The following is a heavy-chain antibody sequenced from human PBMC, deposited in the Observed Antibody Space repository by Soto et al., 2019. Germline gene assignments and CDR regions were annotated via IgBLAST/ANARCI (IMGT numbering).Heavy chain of an antibody. J-gene: IGHJ4*02. D-gene: IGHD5-12*01. CDR2: ISSSSSSTI. CDR1: GFTFSSYS. CDR3: AREGRYSGSDYFDY. Sequence: GGSLRLSCGASGFTFSSYSMNWVRQAPGKGLEWISYISSSSSSTIFYADSVKGRFTISRDNDKNSLYLQMNNLRDEDTAVYFCAREGRYSGSDYFDYWGQGTLVTVSS. V-gene: IGHV3-48*02.